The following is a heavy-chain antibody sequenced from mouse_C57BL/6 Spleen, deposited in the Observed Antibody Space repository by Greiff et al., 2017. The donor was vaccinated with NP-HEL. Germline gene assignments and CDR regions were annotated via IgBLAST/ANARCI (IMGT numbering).Heavy chain of an antibody. V-gene: IGHV2-5*01. CDR3: AKRGQLGRAMDY. J-gene: IGHJ4*01. Sequence: VQLQQSGPGLVQPSQSLSITCTVSGFSLTSYGVHWVRQSPGKGLEWLGVIWSGGSTDYNAAFMSRLSITKDNSKSQVFFKMNSLQADDTAIYYCAKRGQLGRAMDYWGQGTSVTVSS. CDR1: GFSLTSYG. CDR2: IWSGGST. D-gene: IGHD4-1*02.